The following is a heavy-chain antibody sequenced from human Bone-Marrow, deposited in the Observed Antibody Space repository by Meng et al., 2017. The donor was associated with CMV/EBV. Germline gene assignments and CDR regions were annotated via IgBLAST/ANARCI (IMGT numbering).Heavy chain of an antibody. CDR2: INWNGGST. CDR3: ARDGPGYAFDI. CDR1: GFTFDDYG. D-gene: IGHD6-25*01. Sequence: GESLKISCAASGFTFDDYGMSWVRQAPGKGLEWVSGINWNGGSTGYADSVKGRFTISRDNAKNSLYLQMNSLRAEDTAVYYCARDGPGYAFDIWGQGTMVTVSS. V-gene: IGHV3-20*04. J-gene: IGHJ3*02.